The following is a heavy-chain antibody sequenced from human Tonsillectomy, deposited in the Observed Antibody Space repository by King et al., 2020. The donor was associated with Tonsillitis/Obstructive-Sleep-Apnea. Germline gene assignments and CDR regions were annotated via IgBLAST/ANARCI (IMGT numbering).Heavy chain of an antibody. D-gene: IGHD1-26*01. CDR2: IFYSGGT. J-gene: IGHJ3*02. V-gene: IGHV4-59*01. CDR1: GDPISPYS. CDR3: ARESSIVGDAFDI. Sequence: QLQESGPGLVKPSETLSLTCTVSGDPISPYSWSWIRQPPGKGLEWIGYIFYSGGTNYNPSLKSRVTISVDTSKNQFSLNLSSVTAADTAVYYCARESSIVGDAFDIWGQGTMVTVSS.